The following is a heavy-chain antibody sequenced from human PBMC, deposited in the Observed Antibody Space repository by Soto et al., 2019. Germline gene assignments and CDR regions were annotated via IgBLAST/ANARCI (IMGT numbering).Heavy chain of an antibody. V-gene: IGHV5-51*01. D-gene: IGHD5-18*01. Sequence: RGESLKISCQGSGYSFTSYWIGWVRQMPGKGLEWMGIIYPGDSDTRYSPSFQGQVTISADKSISTAYLQWSSLKASDTAMYYWARHRRKIQLWGTYDAFDIWGQGTMVTVSS. J-gene: IGHJ3*02. CDR1: GYSFTSYW. CDR2: IYPGDSDT. CDR3: ARHRRKIQLWGTYDAFDI.